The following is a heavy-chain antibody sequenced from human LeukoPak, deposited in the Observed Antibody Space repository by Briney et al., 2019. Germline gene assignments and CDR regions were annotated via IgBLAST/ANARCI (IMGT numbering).Heavy chain of an antibody. CDR3: ARTFKLPSGGSGSYFSY. V-gene: IGHV1-18*01. Sequence: ASVEVSFKASGYPFTSYGISWVRPAPGQGLEWMGWISAYNGNTNYAQKLQGRVTMTTDTSTSTAYMELRSLRSDDTAVYYCARTFKLPSGGSGSYFSYWGQGTLVTVSS. CDR2: ISAYNGNT. CDR1: GYPFTSYG. J-gene: IGHJ4*02. D-gene: IGHD3-10*01.